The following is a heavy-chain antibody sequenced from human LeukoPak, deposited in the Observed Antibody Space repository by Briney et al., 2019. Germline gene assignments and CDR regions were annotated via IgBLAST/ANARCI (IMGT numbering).Heavy chain of an antibody. CDR2: ISYDGINK. V-gene: IGHV3-30-3*01. D-gene: IGHD5-18*01. CDR3: ARDGAMDLKSTNLDY. CDR1: GFTFNTYA. J-gene: IGHJ4*02. Sequence: GGPLRLSCAASGFTFNTYAMHWVRQAPGKGLEWVALISYDGINKYYADSVRGRFTISRDDSKNTLYLQMSSLRTGDTAVYYCARDGAMDLKSTNLDYWGQGTLVTVSS.